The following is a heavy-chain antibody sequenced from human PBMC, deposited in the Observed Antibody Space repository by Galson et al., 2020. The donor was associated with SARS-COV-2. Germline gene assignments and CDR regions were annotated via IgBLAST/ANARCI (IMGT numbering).Heavy chain of an antibody. CDR1: GFDFRSYE. J-gene: IGHJ6*02. D-gene: IGHD3-3*02. V-gene: IGHV3-48*03. CDR2: ISSRDNAI. Sequence: GGSLRLSCAASGFDFRSYEMKWVRQAPGKGREWISYISSRDNAILYADSVKGRFTISRDNTKNSLYLQTNSLRAEDTAIYYCPRDYRQHFWSCYPYAIDVWGQGTTVTVSS. CDR3: PRDYRQHFWSCYPYAIDV.